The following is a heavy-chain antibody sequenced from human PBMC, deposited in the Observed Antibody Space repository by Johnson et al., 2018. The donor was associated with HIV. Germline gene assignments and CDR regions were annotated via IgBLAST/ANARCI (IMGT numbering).Heavy chain of an antibody. V-gene: IGHV3-7*05. CDR3: ARHKGQQYDTFDI. CDR2: IKEDGSEE. CDR1: GFSFSNYW. D-gene: IGHD6-13*01. Sequence: VQLVESGGGSVQPGGFLRLSCAASGFSFSNYWMSWVRQAPGKGLEWVANIKEDGSEEYYVDSMEGRFTISRDNAKNSLYLQMDSLRAEDTALYYCARHKGQQYDTFDIWGQGTMVTVSS. J-gene: IGHJ3*02.